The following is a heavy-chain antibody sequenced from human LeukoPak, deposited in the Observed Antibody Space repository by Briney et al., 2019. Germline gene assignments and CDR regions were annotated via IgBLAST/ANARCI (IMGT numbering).Heavy chain of an antibody. Sequence: PSETLSLTCTVSGGSVSSGSYYWSWIRQPPGKGLEWIGYIYYSGSTNYNPSLKSRVTISVDTSKNQFSLRLSSVTAADTAVYYCAGGHSYYYYGMDVWGQGTTVTVSS. CDR3: AGGHSYYYYGMDV. CDR2: IYYSGST. V-gene: IGHV4-61*01. CDR1: GGSVSSGSYY. D-gene: IGHD3-16*01. J-gene: IGHJ6*02.